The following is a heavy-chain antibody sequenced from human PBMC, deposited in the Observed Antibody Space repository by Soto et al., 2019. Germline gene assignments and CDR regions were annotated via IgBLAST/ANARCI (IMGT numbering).Heavy chain of an antibody. CDR2: IRNKANSHTT. Sequence: GGSLRLSCAASGFTFSGYWMHWVRQTPGKGLEWVGRIRNKANSHTTEYAASVKGRFTVSIDDSENSLYLLMNSLKTEDTAVYYCIAGLSSYYNGLDVWGQGTTVTVS. J-gene: IGHJ6*02. CDR1: GFTFSGYW. D-gene: IGHD6-19*01. V-gene: IGHV3-72*01. CDR3: IAGLSSYYNGLDV.